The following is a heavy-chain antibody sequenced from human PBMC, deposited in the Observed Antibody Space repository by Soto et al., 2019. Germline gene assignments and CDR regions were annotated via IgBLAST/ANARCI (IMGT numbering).Heavy chain of an antibody. CDR2: ISAYNGNT. J-gene: IGHJ6*02. Sequence: GASVKVSCKASGYTFTSYGISWVRQAPGQGLEWMGWISAYNGNTNYAQKLQGRVTMTTDTSTSTAYMELRSLRSDDTAVYYCATYYDYDFWSGYSRSIYYYYYGMDVWGQGTTVTVSS. CDR3: ATYYDYDFWSGYSRSIYYYYYGMDV. V-gene: IGHV1-18*01. D-gene: IGHD3-3*01. CDR1: GYTFTSYG.